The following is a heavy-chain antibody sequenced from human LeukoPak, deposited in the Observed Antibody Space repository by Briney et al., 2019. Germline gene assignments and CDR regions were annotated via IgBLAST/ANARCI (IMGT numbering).Heavy chain of an antibody. J-gene: IGHJ4*02. CDR3: ARYEMQFGSFGY. V-gene: IGHV1-2*02. CDR1: GYTFTGYY. D-gene: IGHD3-10*01. Sequence: ASVKVSCKASGYTFTGYYMHWVRQAPGQGLEWMGWVNPNSGGTNYAQKFQGRVTMTRDTSISTAYMELSRLRPDDTAVYYCARYEMQFGSFGYWGQGTLVTVSS. CDR2: VNPNSGGT.